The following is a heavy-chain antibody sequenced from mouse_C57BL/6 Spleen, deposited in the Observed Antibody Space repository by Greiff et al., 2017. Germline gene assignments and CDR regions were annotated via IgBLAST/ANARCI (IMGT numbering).Heavy chain of an antibody. CDR1: GYTFTDHT. D-gene: IGHD2-4*01. CDR2: IYPRDGST. V-gene: IGHV1-78*01. J-gene: IGHJ4*01. CDR3: ARSGVYYDFPYAMDY. Sequence: VQLQQSDAELVKPGASVKISFKVSGYTFTDHTIHWMKQRPEQGLEWIGYIYPRDGSTKYNEKFKGKATLTADKSSSTAYMQLNSLTSEDSAVYFCARSGVYYDFPYAMDYWGQGTSVTVSS.